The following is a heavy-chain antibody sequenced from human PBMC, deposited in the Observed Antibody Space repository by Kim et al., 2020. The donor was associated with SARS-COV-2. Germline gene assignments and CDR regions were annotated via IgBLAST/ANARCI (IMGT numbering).Heavy chain of an antibody. J-gene: IGHJ4*02. V-gene: IGHV4-34*01. CDR3: ARGFPDGSGSYYNTYYFDY. Sequence: SETLSLTCAVYGGSFSGYYWSWIRQPPGKGLEWIGEINHSGSTNYNPSLKSRVTISVDTSKNQFSLKLSSVTAADTAVYYCARGFPDGSGSYYNTYYFDYWGQGTLVTVSS. CDR1: GGSFSGYY. D-gene: IGHD3-10*01. CDR2: INHSGST.